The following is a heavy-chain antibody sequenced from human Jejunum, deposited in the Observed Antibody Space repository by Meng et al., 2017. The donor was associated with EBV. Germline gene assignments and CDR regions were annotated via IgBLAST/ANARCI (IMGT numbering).Heavy chain of an antibody. Sequence: VQRQESAPARVPPSGTLSLTCAVSGASISSSHWCSWVRQAPGEGLEWIGEIYYTGRTNYNPSLKSRVSMSIDKSKNQFSLNLNSVTVADTAVYYCATSMSGYSYGYSWGQGTLVTVSS. V-gene: IGHV4-4*02. D-gene: IGHD5-12*01. CDR3: ATSMSGYSYGYS. CDR2: IYYTGRT. J-gene: IGHJ5*02. CDR1: GASISSSHW.